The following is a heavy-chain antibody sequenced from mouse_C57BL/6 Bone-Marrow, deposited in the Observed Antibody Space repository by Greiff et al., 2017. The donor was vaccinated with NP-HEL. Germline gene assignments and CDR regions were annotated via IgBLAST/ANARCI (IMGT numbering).Heavy chain of an antibody. J-gene: IGHJ3*01. D-gene: IGHD4-1*01. CDR2: ISYDGSN. Sequence: DVQLQESGPGLVKPSQSLSLTCSVTGYSITSGYYWNWIRQFPGNKLEWMGYISYDGSNNYNPSLKNRISITRDTSKNQFFLKLNSVTTEDTATYYCARTGTLAYWGQGTLVTVSA. V-gene: IGHV3-6*01. CDR3: ARTGTLAY. CDR1: GYSITSGYY.